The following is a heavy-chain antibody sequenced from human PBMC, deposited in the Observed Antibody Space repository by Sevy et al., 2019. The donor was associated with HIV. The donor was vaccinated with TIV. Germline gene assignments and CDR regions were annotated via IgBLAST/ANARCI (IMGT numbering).Heavy chain of an antibody. CDR2: IKSDGSDK. CDR3: AQGTVGGFDS. Sequence: GGSLRLSCAASGFTFSAYWMNWVRQAPGKGLEWVANIKSDGSDKHYVDSVEGRFTISRDNAKNSLYLQMNSLRVEDTAVYYRAQGTVGGFDSWGQGTLVTVSS. V-gene: IGHV3-7*01. D-gene: IGHD3-16*01. J-gene: IGHJ4*02. CDR1: GFTFSAYW.